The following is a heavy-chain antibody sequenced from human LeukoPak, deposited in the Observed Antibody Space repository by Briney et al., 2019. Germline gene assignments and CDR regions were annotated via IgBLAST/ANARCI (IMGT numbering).Heavy chain of an antibody. Sequence: SSETLSLTCTVSGGSISSGDYYWSWIRQPPGKGLEWIGHIYYSGSTYYNPSLKSRVTISVDTSKNQFSLKLSSVTAADTAVYYCARGNLGVTPFDYWGQGTLVTVSS. V-gene: IGHV4-30-4*01. J-gene: IGHJ4*02. CDR2: IYYSGST. CDR3: ARGNLGVTPFDY. D-gene: IGHD2-21*02. CDR1: GGSISSGDYY.